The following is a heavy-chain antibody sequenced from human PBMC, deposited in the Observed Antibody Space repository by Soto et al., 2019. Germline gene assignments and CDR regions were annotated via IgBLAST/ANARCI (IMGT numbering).Heavy chain of an antibody. CDR3: ARAGSSWYGKSDY. J-gene: IGHJ4*01. Sequence: SETLSLTCPVSGGSITNHYWSWIRQPPGKGLEWIGYIYYSGSPNYNPSLRSRVTISVDTSKNPFFLKLNSVTAADTAVYYCARAGSSWYGKSDYWAQGILVTVYS. D-gene: IGHD6-13*01. V-gene: IGHV4-59*11. CDR1: GGSITNHY. CDR2: IYYSGSP.